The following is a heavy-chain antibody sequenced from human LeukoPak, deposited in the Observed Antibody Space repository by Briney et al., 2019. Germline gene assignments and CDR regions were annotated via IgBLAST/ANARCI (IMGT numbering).Heavy chain of an antibody. V-gene: IGHV4-4*07. CDR3: AIGDYYDSSGYSPDWYFDL. J-gene: IGHJ2*01. CDR1: GGSISSYY. Sequence: SETLSLTCTVSGGSISSYYWSWIRQPAGKGLEWIGRIYTSGSTNYNPSLKSRVTMSVDTSKNQFSLKLSSVTAADTAVYYCAIGDYYDSSGYSPDWYFDLWGRGTLVTVSS. D-gene: IGHD3-22*01. CDR2: IYTSGST.